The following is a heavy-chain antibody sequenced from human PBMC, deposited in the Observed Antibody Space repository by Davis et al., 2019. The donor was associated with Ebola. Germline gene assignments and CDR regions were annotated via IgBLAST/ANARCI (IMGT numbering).Heavy chain of an antibody. Sequence: AASVKVSCKASGGTFSSYAISWVRQAPGQGLEWMGRIIPVVGIANYAQKFQGRVTITADKSTSTAYMELSSLRSEDTAVYYCAREAPATFGYCSSTSCYPDYWGQGTLVTVSS. CDR1: GGTFSSYA. J-gene: IGHJ4*02. D-gene: IGHD2-2*01. V-gene: IGHV1-69*04. CDR2: IIPVVGIA. CDR3: AREAPATFGYCSSTSCYPDY.